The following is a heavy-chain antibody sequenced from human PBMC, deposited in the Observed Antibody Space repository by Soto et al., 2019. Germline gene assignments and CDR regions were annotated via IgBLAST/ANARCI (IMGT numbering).Heavy chain of an antibody. Sequence: QVQLVQSGAEVKKPGSSVKVSCKASGGTFSSYTISWVRQAPGQGLEWMGRIITIHGIANYAQKFQGSVTITADKSTSTAYMELSSLISEDTAVYYCARDGPSSDYWGQGTLVTVSS. D-gene: IGHD6-13*01. CDR3: ARDGPSSDY. J-gene: IGHJ4*02. CDR2: IITIHGIA. V-gene: IGHV1-69*08. CDR1: GGTFSSYT.